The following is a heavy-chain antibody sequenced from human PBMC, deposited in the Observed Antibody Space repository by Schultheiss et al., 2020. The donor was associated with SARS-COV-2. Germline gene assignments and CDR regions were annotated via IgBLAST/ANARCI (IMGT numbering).Heavy chain of an antibody. CDR3: ARDRYYYDSSGDAFDI. Sequence: GGSLRLSCAASGFTFSSYAMHWVRQAPGKGLEWVAVIWYDGSNKYYADSVKGRFTISRDNSKNTLYLQMNSLRAEDTAVYYCARDRYYYDSSGDAFDIWGQGTMVTVSS. V-gene: IGHV3-30*07. CDR1: GFTFSSYA. CDR2: IWYDGSNK. D-gene: IGHD3-22*01. J-gene: IGHJ3*02.